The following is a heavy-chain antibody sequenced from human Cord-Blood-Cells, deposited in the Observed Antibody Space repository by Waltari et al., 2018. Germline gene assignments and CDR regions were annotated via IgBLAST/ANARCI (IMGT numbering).Heavy chain of an antibody. CDR2: INPNSGGT. Sequence: QVQLVQSGAEVKKPGASVKVSCKASGSTFTGYHMHWVRPAPGQGLVWMGWINPNSGGTNYAQKFQGWVTMTRDTSISTAYMELSRLRSDDTAVYYCARAGVREGDAFDIWGQGTMVTVSS. V-gene: IGHV1-2*04. CDR1: GSTFTGYH. D-gene: IGHD1-1*01. J-gene: IGHJ3*02. CDR3: ARAGVREGDAFDI.